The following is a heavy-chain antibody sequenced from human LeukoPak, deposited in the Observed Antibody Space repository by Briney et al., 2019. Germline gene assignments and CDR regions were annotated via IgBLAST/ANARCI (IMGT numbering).Heavy chain of an antibody. CDR3: ASSALTGVAFDI. CDR2: IWYDGSNK. V-gene: IGHV3-33*01. CDR1: GFTFSSYG. Sequence: GGSLRLSCAASGFTFSSYGMHWVRQAPGKGLEWVAVIWYDGSNKYYADSVKGRFTISRDNSKNTLYLQMNSLRAEDTAVYYCASSALTGVAFDIWGQGTMVTVSS. J-gene: IGHJ3*02.